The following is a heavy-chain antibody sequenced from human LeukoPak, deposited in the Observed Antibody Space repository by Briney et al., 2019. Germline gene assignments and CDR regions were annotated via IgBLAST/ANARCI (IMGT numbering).Heavy chain of an antibody. Sequence: GGSLRLSCAASGFTLSTYWMNWVRQAPGKGLEWVATIKQDGSEKYYVDSVKGRFTISRDNAKNSLYLQMNSLRAEDTAVYYCARVTGYYYGSGISRGAFDIWGQGTMVTVSS. CDR1: GFTLSTYW. CDR2: IKQDGSEK. CDR3: ARVTGYYYGSGISRGAFDI. V-gene: IGHV3-7*01. D-gene: IGHD3-10*01. J-gene: IGHJ3*02.